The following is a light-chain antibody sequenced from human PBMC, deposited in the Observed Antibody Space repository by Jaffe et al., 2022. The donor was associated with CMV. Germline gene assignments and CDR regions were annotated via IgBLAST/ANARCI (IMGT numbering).Light chain of an antibody. J-gene: IGKJ1*01. Sequence: EIVLTQSPGTLSLSPGERATLSCRASQSISSASLAWYQQKPEQAPRLLIYGTSSRVTGIPDRFSASGSGTDFTLTISRLEPEDFALYYCQHYGNSARTFGQGTKVEIK. CDR3: QHYGNSART. V-gene: IGKV3-20*01. CDR2: GTS. CDR1: QSISSAS.